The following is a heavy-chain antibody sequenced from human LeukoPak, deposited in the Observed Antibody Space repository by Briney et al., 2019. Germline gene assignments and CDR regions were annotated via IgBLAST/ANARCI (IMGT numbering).Heavy chain of an antibody. D-gene: IGHD1-26*01. CDR1: GYTFTSYG. J-gene: IGHJ4*02. CDR3: ARASRIVGATRLWDY. Sequence: GASVKVSCKASGYTFTSYGISWVRQAPGQGLEWMGWISAYNGNTNYAQKLQGRVTMTTDTSTSTAYMELRSLRSDDTAVYYCARASRIVGATRLWDYWGQGTLVTVSS. CDR2: ISAYNGNT. V-gene: IGHV1-18*01.